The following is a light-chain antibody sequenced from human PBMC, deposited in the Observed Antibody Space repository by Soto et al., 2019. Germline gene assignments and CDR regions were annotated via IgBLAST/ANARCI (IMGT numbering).Light chain of an antibody. CDR3: QHYNDYSWT. CDR2: KTS. V-gene: IGKV1-5*03. Sequence: DSHMTQPPPTLSASVGARVTITCRAIQSIRIWLAWYHQKPGKPPTLLVYKTSSLETGVPSRFSGSGSGTEFTLTISSLQPDDFATYYCQHYNDYSWTFGQGTKVEVK. J-gene: IGKJ1*01. CDR1: QSIRIW.